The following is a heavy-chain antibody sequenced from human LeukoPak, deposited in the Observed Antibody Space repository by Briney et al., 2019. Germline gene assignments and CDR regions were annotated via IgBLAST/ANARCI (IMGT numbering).Heavy chain of an antibody. CDR1: GGSISSYY. Sequence: SETLSLTCTVSGGSISSYYWSWIRQPPGKGLEWIGYIYYSGSTNYNPSLKGRVTISVDTSKNQFSLKLSSVTAADTAVYYCASEDSAGRLDYWGQGTLVTVSS. CDR2: IYYSGST. V-gene: IGHV4-59*01. D-gene: IGHD6-13*01. J-gene: IGHJ4*02. CDR3: ASEDSAGRLDY.